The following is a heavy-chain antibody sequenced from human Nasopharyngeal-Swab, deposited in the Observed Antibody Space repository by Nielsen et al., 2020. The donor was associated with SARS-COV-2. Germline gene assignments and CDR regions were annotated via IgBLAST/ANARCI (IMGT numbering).Heavy chain of an antibody. CDR3: ARPGGQQLANDYYYGMDV. V-gene: IGHV1-69*13. Sequence: SVKVSCKASGGTFSSYAISWVRHAPAQGLEWMGGIIPIFGTANYAQKFQGRVTITADESTSTAYMELSSLRSEDTAVYYCARPGGQQLANDYYYGMDVWGQGTTVTVSS. J-gene: IGHJ6*02. CDR2: IIPIFGTA. CDR1: GGTFSSYA. D-gene: IGHD6-13*01.